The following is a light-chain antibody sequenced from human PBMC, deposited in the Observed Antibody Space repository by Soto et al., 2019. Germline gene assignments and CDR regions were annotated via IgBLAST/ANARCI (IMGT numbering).Light chain of an antibody. CDR3: QQYNNWPLT. CDR2: GAS. J-gene: IGKJ4*01. Sequence: EIVMTQSPATLSLSPGERATLSCRASQSVSSNLAWYPQKPGQAPRLLIYGASTRATGIPATFSGSGSGTEFTLTISSLQSEDFAVYYCQQYNNWPLTFGGGTKVEIK. CDR1: QSVSSN. V-gene: IGKV3-15*01.